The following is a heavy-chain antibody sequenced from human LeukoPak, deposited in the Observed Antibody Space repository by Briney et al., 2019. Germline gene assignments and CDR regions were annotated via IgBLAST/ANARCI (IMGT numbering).Heavy chain of an antibody. Sequence: PSETLSLTCAVYGGSFSGYYWSWIRQPPGKGLEWIGEINHSGSTNYNPSLKMRVTISVDTSKNQFSLKLSSVTAADTAVYYCARPRSGYDILAGYYYNWFDPWGQGTLATVSS. J-gene: IGHJ5*02. V-gene: IGHV4-34*01. CDR3: ARPRSGYDILAGYYYNWFDP. D-gene: IGHD3-9*01. CDR2: INHSGST. CDR1: GGSFSGYY.